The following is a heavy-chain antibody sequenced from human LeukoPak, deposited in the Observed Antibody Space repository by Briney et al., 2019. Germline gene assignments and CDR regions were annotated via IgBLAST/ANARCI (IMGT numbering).Heavy chain of an antibody. J-gene: IGHJ6*02. CDR1: GFTFSSYA. CDR3: AREEAELRFLEWLLSYYYYGMDV. D-gene: IGHD3-3*01. CDR2: ISYDGSNK. V-gene: IGHV3-30-3*01. Sequence: GGSLRLSCAASGFTFSSYAMHWVRQAPGKGLEWVAVISYDGSNKYYADSVKGRFTISRDNSKNTLYLQMNSLRAEDTAVYYCAREEAELRFLEWLLSYYYYGMDVWGQGTTVTVSS.